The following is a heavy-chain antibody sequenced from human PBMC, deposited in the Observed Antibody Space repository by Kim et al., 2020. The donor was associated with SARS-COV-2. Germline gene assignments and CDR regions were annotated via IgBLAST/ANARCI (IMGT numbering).Heavy chain of an antibody. J-gene: IGHJ5*02. Sequence: GGSLRLSCAASGLTFRNYGMHWVRQAPGKGLEWVADISYVGTIQNYGDSVEGRFTISRDNSKNTLYLQMNSLRVEDTAVYYCAKGPIAVVPGGKMWLDPWGQGTLVTVSS. V-gene: IGHV3-30*18. CDR1: GLTFRNYG. CDR2: ISYVGTIQ. D-gene: IGHD2-2*01. CDR3: AKGPIAVVPGGKMWLDP.